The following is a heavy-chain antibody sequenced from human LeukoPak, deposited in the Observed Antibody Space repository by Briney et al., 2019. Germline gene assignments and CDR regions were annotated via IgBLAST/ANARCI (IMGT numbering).Heavy chain of an antibody. CDR2: ISGDGDST. D-gene: IGHD5-12*01. Sequence: AGGSLRLSCAASGFTFEDYAMHWVRQGPGKGPEWVSVISGDGDSTYYADSVRGRFTISRDKARNSLYLQMNSLRVEDTAVYYCARDHRYAFDNWGHGTLVTVSS. J-gene: IGHJ4*01. CDR3: ARDHRYAFDN. CDR1: GFTFEDYA. V-gene: IGHV3-43*02.